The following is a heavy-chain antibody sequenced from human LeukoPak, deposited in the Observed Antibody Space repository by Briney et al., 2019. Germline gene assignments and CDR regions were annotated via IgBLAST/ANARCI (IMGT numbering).Heavy chain of an antibody. D-gene: IGHD1-26*01. CDR3: AKAFAFVGANFFDY. Sequence: GGSLRLSCETSDFAFSNYAMSWVRQAPGRGLEWVSGINYGDGVTYYADSVEGRFTISRDNSKNTLYLQMNSLRAEDAAIYYCAKAFAFVGANFFDYWGRGTLVTVSS. CDR1: DFAFSNYA. CDR2: INYGDGVT. J-gene: IGHJ4*02. V-gene: IGHV3-23*01.